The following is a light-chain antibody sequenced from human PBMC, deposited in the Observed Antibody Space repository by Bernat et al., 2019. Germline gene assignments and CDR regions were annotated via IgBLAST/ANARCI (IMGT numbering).Light chain of an antibody. CDR3: SSITSSITGV. V-gene: IGLV2-14*03. CDR2: DVI. CDR1: SSDVGRYEY. Sequence: QSALTQPASVSGSPGQSITISCTATSSDVGRYEYVSWYQHLPDRAPQLIIYDVITRPSGVSNRFSASKSGNTATLTISGLQTEDEADYYCSSITSSITGVFGGGTKLTVL. J-gene: IGLJ3*02.